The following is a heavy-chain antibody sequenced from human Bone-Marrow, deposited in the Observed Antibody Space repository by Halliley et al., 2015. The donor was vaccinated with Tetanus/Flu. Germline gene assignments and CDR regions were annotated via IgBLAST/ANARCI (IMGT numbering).Heavy chain of an antibody. V-gene: IGHV3-23*01. D-gene: IGHD1-26*01. CDR2: ISGSGDNT. J-gene: IGHJ4*02. Sequence: SLRLSCAASGFMLSRFAMSWVRQAPGKGLEWVSGISGSGDNTYYADSLKGQFSISRDSSKNTLYLQINSLRAEDTAVYYCAKDQTPWEEGIPLGYWGQGTLVTVSS. CDR1: GFMLSRFA. CDR3: AKDQTPWEEGIPLGY.